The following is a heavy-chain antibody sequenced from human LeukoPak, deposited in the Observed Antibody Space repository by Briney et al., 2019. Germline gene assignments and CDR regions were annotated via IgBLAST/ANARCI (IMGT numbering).Heavy chain of an antibody. CDR2: VSAGHHA. CDR1: GFTLGGHD. Sequence: PGGSPRLSCTASGFTLGGHDMHWVRQTTGDGLEWVAAVSAGHHAFYAGSVKGRFTVSREDAKNSLYLQMNSLRAGDTAVYYCVREARGYHYTYFDYWGQGSLVTVSS. CDR3: VREARGYHYTYFDY. D-gene: IGHD5-18*01. V-gene: IGHV3-13*01. J-gene: IGHJ4*02.